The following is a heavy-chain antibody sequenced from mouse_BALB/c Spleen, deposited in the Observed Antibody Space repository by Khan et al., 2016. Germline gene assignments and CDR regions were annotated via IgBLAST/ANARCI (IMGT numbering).Heavy chain of an antibody. CDR3: ARGDPYYPMDY. CDR1: GFNIKDTY. D-gene: IGHD3-3*01. Sequence: VQLQQSGAELVKPGASVKLSCTASGFNIKDTYMHWVKQRPEQGLEWIGRIDPANGNTKYDPKFQGKVTITADTSSNTAYLQLNSLTSADAAVYSCARGDPYYPMDYWGQGTSVTVSS. V-gene: IGHV14-3*02. J-gene: IGHJ4*01. CDR2: IDPANGNT.